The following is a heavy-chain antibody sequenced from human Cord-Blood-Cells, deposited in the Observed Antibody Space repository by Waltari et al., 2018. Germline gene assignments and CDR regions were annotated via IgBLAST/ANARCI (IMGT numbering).Heavy chain of an antibody. D-gene: IGHD6-6*01. CDR3: ARDLVPGRSSSSRWFDP. Sequence: QVQLQESGAGLVKPSGHLSLTCAAAGYSIRSGYYWGWIRQPPRKGLEWIGSIYHSGSTYYNPALKSRVTISVDTSKNQFSLKLSSGTAADTAVYYCARDLVPGRSSSSRWFDPWGQGTLVTVSS. J-gene: IGHJ5*02. V-gene: IGHV4-38-2*02. CDR1: GYSIRSGYY. CDR2: IYHSGST.